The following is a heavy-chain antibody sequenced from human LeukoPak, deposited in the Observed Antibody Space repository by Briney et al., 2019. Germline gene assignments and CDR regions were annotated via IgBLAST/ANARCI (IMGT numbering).Heavy chain of an antibody. CDR3: ARGEVGVYSSSTINNWFDP. J-gene: IGHJ5*02. V-gene: IGHV4-34*01. Sequence: SETLSLTCAVYGGSFSGYYWTWIRQPPGKGLEWIGEINHSGSTNYNPSLKSRVTISVDTSKNQFSLKLSSVTAADTAVYYCARGEVGVYSSSTINNWFDPRGQGTLVTVSS. CDR1: GGSFSGYY. CDR2: INHSGST. D-gene: IGHD6-6*01.